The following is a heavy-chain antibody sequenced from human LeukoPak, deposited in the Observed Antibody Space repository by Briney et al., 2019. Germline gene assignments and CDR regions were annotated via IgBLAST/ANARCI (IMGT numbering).Heavy chain of an antibody. D-gene: IGHD5-12*01. CDR3: ARERAYGGYVNFEFEY. V-gene: IGHV3-21*01. CDR2: INPNSDYI. Sequence: GGSLRLSCAASGFTFSTYSMNWVRQPTGKGLEWVSSINPNSDYIYYADSVKGRFTISRDNAKNSLYPQMNSLRAEDTAVYYCARERAYGGYVNFEFEYWGQGTLVTVSS. CDR1: GFTFSTYS. J-gene: IGHJ4*02.